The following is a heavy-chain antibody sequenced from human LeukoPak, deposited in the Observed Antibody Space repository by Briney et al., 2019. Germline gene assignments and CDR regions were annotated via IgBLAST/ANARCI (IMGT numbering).Heavy chain of an antibody. CDR3: ARDSVGCSSTSCSVDP. J-gene: IGHJ5*02. CDR1: GGSISSSSYY. V-gene: IGHV4-39*07. Sequence: SETLSLTCTVSGGSISSSSYYWGWIRQPPGKGLEWIGSIYYSGSTYYNPSLKSRVTISVDTSKNQFSLKLSSVTAADTAVYYCARDSVGCSSTSCSVDPWGRGTLVTVSS. D-gene: IGHD2-2*01. CDR2: IYYSGST.